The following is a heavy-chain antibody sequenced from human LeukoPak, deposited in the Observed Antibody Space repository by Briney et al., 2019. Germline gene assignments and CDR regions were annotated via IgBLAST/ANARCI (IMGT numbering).Heavy chain of an antibody. D-gene: IGHD6-6*01. V-gene: IGHV3-23*01. CDR1: GLTFGSYA. CDR2: ISGSGADT. J-gene: IGHJ6*03. CDR3: AKDSTVGELVRGFYYYMDV. Sequence: GGSLRLSCAASGLTFGSYAMSWVRQAPGKGLEWISVISGSGADTYYADSVKGRFTISRDNSKNTLYLQMDSLTAEDTAIYYCAKDSTVGELVRGFYYYMDVWGKGTTVAVSS.